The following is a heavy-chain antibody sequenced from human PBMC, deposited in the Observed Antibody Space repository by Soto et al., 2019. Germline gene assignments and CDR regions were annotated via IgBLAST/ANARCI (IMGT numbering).Heavy chain of an antibody. CDR2: IYYSGGT. Sequence: SETLSLTCTVSCGSISSSSYYWCCIRHPPGKWLDWIGSIYYSGGTYYNPSLKSRVTMSVDTSKNQFSLKLSSVTAADTAVYYCARHRANYDILNGSDSYYYYGMDVWGQGTTVTVSS. CDR1: CGSISSSSYY. D-gene: IGHD3-9*01. CDR3: ARHRANYDILNGSDSYYYYGMDV. V-gene: IGHV4-39*01. J-gene: IGHJ6*02.